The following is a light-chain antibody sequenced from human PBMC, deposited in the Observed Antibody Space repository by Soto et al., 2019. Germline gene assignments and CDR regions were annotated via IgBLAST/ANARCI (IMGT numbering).Light chain of an antibody. J-gene: IGLJ2*01. Sequence: QSALTQPPSASGSPGQSVTISCTGTSSDVGGYDFVSWFQQHPGKVPKLMIYVVTKRPSGVPDRFSGSKSGNTASLTVSGLQPEDEGDYYCSSYAGTDNFVIFGGGTQLTVL. CDR2: VVT. CDR1: SSDVGGYDF. CDR3: SSYAGTDNFVI. V-gene: IGLV2-8*01.